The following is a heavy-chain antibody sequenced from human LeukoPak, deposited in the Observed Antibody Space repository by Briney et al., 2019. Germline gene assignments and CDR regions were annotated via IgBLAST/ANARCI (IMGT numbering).Heavy chain of an antibody. J-gene: IGHJ4*02. D-gene: IGHD6-19*01. CDR3: ARLDIAVAGLDY. CDR2: IYYSGST. CDR1: GGSISNSSYY. V-gene: IGHV4-39*01. Sequence: PSETLSLTCTVSGGSISNSSYYWGWIRQPPGKGLEWIGSIYYSGSTYYNPSLKSRVTISVDTSKNQFSLKLSSVTAADTAVYYCARLDIAVAGLDYWGQGTLVTVSS.